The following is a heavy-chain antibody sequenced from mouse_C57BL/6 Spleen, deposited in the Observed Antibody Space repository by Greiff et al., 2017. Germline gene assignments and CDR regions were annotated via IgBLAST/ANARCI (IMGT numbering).Heavy chain of an antibody. CDR3: AGGPRAWFAY. D-gene: IGHD3-3*01. CDR2: IYPSDSET. CDR1: GYTFTSYW. Sequence: QVQLQQPGAELVRPGSSVKLSCKASGYTFTSYWMDWVKQRPGQGLEWIGNIYPSDSETHYNQKFKDKATLTVDKSSSTAYMQLSSRTSEDSAVYYCAGGPRAWFAYWGQGTLVTVSA. J-gene: IGHJ3*01. V-gene: IGHV1-61*01.